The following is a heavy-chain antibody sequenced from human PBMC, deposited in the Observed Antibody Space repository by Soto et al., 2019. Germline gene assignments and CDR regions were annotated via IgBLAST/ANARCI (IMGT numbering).Heavy chain of an antibody. CDR2: ISSSSSYT. D-gene: IGHD7-27*01. J-gene: IGHJ4*02. CDR3: ARDGRRGAAWGYFDY. V-gene: IGHV3-11*06. CDR1: GFTFSDYY. Sequence: QVQLVESGGGLVKPGGSLRLSCAASGFTFSDYYMSWIRQAPGKGLEWVSYISSSSSYTNYADSVKGRFTISRDNAKNSLYLQMNSLRAEDTXVXXCARDGRRGAAWGYFDYWGQGTLVTVSS.